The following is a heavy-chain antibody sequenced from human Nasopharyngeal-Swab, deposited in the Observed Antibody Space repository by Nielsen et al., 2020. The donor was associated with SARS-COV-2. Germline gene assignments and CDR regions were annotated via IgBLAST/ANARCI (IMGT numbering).Heavy chain of an antibody. D-gene: IGHD1-26*01. Sequence: GGSLRLSCAASGFTFSSYSMNWVRQAPGKGLEWVSYISSSSSTIYYADSVKGRFTISRDNAKNSLYLQMNSLRAEDTAVYYCARDPPVGATPVFDYWGQGTLVTVSS. V-gene: IGHV3-48*04. J-gene: IGHJ4*02. CDR3: ARDPPVGATPVFDY. CDR1: GFTFSSYS. CDR2: ISSSSSTI.